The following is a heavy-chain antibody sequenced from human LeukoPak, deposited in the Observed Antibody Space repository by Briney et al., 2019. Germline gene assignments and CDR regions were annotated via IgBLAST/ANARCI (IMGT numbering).Heavy chain of an antibody. CDR1: GVTFSTYA. CDR2: ISGSDGNT. CDR3: ARSITIFGLVIYYFDF. D-gene: IGHD3-3*01. V-gene: IGHV3-23*01. J-gene: IGHJ4*01. Sequence: GGSLRLSCAASGVTFSTYAMTWVRQAPGKGLGWVSTISGSDGNTYYADSVKGRCTISRDNSKNTLYLQMNSLGAEDTAVYYCARSITIFGLVIYYFDFWGQGTLVTVSS.